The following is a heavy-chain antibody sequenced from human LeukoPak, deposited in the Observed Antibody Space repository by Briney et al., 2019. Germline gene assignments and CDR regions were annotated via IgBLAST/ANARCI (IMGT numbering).Heavy chain of an antibody. CDR1: GFTFSDFW. V-gene: IGHV3-7*03. D-gene: IGHD3-16*01. CDR2: IKQDESEK. Sequence: GGSLRLSCAASGFTFSDFWMIWVRQAPGKGLEWVANIKQDESEKYYVDSVKGRFTISRDNAKNSLYLQMNTLRAEDTAMYYCAKDAQPRSRWFDPWGQGTLVTVSS. CDR3: AKDAQPRSRWFDP. J-gene: IGHJ5*02.